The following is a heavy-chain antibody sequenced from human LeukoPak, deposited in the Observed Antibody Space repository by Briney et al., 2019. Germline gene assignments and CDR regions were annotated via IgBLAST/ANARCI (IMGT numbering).Heavy chain of an antibody. Sequence: ASVRVSCKASGYTFTSYAMNWVRRAPGQGLEWMGWINTNTGNPTYAQGFTGRFVFSLDTSVSTAYLQISSLKAEDTAVYYCATYCSSTSCYGSWFDPWGQGTLVTVSS. CDR1: GYTFTSYA. J-gene: IGHJ5*02. CDR2: INTNTGNP. V-gene: IGHV7-4-1*02. CDR3: ATYCSSTSCYGSWFDP. D-gene: IGHD2-2*01.